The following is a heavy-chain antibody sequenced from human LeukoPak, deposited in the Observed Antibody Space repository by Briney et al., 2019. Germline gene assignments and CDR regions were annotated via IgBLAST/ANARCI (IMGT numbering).Heavy chain of an antibody. Sequence: GGSLRLPCAASGFTFSSYAMHWVRQAPGKGLEWVAVISYDGSNKYYADSEKGRFTISRDNSKNTLYLQMNSLRAEDTAVYYCARGQWLVLYYFDYWGQGTLVTVSS. J-gene: IGHJ4*02. CDR3: ARGQWLVLYYFDY. CDR2: ISYDGSNK. D-gene: IGHD6-19*01. V-gene: IGHV3-30-3*01. CDR1: GFTFSSYA.